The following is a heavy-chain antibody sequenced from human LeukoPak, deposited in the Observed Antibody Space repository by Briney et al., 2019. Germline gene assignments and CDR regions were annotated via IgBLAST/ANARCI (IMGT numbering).Heavy chain of an antibody. D-gene: IGHD3-10*01. J-gene: IGHJ4*02. CDR1: GGSVSSGIYY. Sequence: SETLSLTCTVSGGSVSSGIYYWSWIRQPAGKGLEWIGRMFTPGTINYNPSLKSRVTISLDTSKNQFSLKLSSVTAADTAVYYCARLSGRDYYFDYWGQGTLVTVSS. CDR3: ARLSGRDYYFDY. V-gene: IGHV4-61*02. CDR2: MFTPGTI.